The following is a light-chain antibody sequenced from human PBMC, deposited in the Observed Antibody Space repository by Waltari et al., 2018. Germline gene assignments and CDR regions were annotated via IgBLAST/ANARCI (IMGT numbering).Light chain of an antibody. J-gene: IGKJ4*01. CDR3: LQRNSWPLT. Sequence: IVLTPSQATLSLSPGERATLSCRASQSVSSYLAWYQQKPGQAPRLLIYDASNRATGIPARFSGSGSGTDFTLTISSLEPEDFAVYYCLQRNSWPLTFGGGTKVEIK. V-gene: IGKV3-11*01. CDR1: QSVSSY. CDR2: DAS.